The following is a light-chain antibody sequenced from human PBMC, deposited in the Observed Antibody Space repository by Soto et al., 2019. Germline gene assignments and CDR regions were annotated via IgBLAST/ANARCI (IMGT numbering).Light chain of an antibody. Sequence: QSVLTQPASVSGSPGQSIAISCTGTSSDVGGYDYVSWYQHHPGKAPKLMIYDVSNRPSGVSNRFSGSKSGNTASLTISGLQAEDEGDYYCSSYTSSTLVFGTGTKVTVL. V-gene: IGLV2-14*03. CDR1: SSDVGGYDY. CDR2: DVS. CDR3: SSYTSSTLV. J-gene: IGLJ1*01.